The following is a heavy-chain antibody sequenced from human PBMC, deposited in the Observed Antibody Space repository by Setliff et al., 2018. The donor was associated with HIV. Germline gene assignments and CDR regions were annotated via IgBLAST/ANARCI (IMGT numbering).Heavy chain of an antibody. CDR3: ARDARLDYYDRSGYSYNYYYMDV. Sequence: SETLSLTCAVYGGSFSGYFWTWIRQPPGKGLEWIGYIHNTEGTKYNPSLKSRVTISADASKNQFSLKLTSVTAADTAVYYCARDARLDYYDRSGYSYNYYYMDVWGKGTTVTVSS. V-gene: IGHV4-59*01. CDR1: GGSFSGYF. D-gene: IGHD3-22*01. CDR2: IHNTEGT. J-gene: IGHJ6*03.